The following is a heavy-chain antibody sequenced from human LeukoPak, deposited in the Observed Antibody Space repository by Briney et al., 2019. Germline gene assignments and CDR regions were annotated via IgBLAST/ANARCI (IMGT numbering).Heavy chain of an antibody. D-gene: IGHD3-9*01. CDR3: ARGTGYYISYFDY. CDR2: INNSGST. Sequence: SETLSLTCAVYGGSFSGYYWSWIRQPPGKGLEWIGEINNSGSTNYNPSLKSRVTISVDTSKNQFSLKLSSVTAADTAVYYCARGTGYYISYFDYWGQGTLVTVSS. J-gene: IGHJ4*02. CDR1: GGSFSGYY. V-gene: IGHV4-34*01.